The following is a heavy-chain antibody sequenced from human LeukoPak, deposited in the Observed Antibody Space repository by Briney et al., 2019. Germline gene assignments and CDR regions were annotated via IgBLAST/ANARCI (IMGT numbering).Heavy chain of an antibody. CDR2: MNPNSANT. CDR3: ARAIRYQLLSDY. D-gene: IGHD2-2*01. Sequence: ASVKVSCKTSGYTFSTYDINWLRQAAGQGLEWMGWMNPNSANTGFAQKFQRRAAINRDTSTATAYLELSSLTSEDTAVYYCARAIRYQLLSDYWGQGTLVTVSS. J-gene: IGHJ4*02. V-gene: IGHV1-8*03. CDR1: GYTFSTYD.